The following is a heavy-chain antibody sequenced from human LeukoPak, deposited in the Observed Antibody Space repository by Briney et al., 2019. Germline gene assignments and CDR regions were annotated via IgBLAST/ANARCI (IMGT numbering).Heavy chain of an antibody. CDR3: ARVEGWTTPTGFHYYGMDV. Sequence: PSETLSLTCTVSGGSISSYYWSWIRQPPGKGLEWIGYIDYSGSTSYNPSLKSRVTISVDTSKNQFSLKLSSVTAADTAVYYCARVEGWTTPTGFHYYGMDVWGQGTTVTVSS. J-gene: IGHJ6*02. CDR2: IDYSGST. V-gene: IGHV4-59*01. D-gene: IGHD4-17*01. CDR1: GGSISSYY.